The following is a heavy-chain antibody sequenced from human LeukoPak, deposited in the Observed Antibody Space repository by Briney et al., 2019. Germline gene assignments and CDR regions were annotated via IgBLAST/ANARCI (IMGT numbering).Heavy chain of an antibody. CDR1: GGTFSSYA. CDR3: AREEYYYDSSGYYSASDAFDI. J-gene: IGHJ3*02. CDR2: IIIIPDTT. Sequence: SVKVSCKASGGTFSSYAISWVRQAPGQGLEWMGRIIIIPDTTNYAQKFQGRLTITADKSTSTASMELSSLRSEDTAVYYCAREEYYYDSSGYYSASDAFDIWGQGTMVTVSS. D-gene: IGHD3-22*01. V-gene: IGHV1-69*04.